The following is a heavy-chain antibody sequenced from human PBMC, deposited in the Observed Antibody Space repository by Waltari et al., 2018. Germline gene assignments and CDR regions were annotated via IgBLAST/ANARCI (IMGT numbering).Heavy chain of an antibody. CDR1: GYTFTSYD. Sequence: QVQLVQSGAEVKKPGASVKVSCKASGYTFTSYDINWVRQATGQGLEWMGWMNPNSGNTGYAQKFQGRVTMTRNTSISTAYMELSSLRSEDTAVYYCAGSSGYNYYYGMDVWGQGTTVTVSS. V-gene: IGHV1-8*02. D-gene: IGHD5-12*01. CDR3: AGSSGYNYYYGMDV. CDR2: MNPNSGNT. J-gene: IGHJ6*02.